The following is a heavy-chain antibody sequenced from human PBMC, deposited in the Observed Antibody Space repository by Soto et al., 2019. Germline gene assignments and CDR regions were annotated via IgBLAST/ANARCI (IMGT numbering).Heavy chain of an antibody. D-gene: IGHD2-2*01. CDR2: IIPIFGTA. Sequence: KDSCKASGGTFSSYAISWVRQAPGQGLEWMGGIIPIFGTANYAQKFQGRVTITADKSTSTAYMELSSLRSEDTAVYYCARDVQTDCSSTSCYLNWFDPWGQGTLVTAPQ. V-gene: IGHV1-69*06. CDR1: GGTFSSYA. J-gene: IGHJ5*02. CDR3: ARDVQTDCSSTSCYLNWFDP.